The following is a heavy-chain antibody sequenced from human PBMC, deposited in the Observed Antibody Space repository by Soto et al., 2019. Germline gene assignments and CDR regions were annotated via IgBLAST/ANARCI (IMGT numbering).Heavy chain of an antibody. J-gene: IGHJ1*01. CDR1: GGTFSSYA. Sequence: SVKVSCKASGGTFSSYAISWVRQAPGQGLEWMGGIIPIFGTANYAQKFQGRVTITADKSTSTAYMELSSLRSEDTAVYYCARGPYYYDSSGYYLEYFQHWGQGTLVTVSS. CDR2: IIPIFGTA. D-gene: IGHD3-22*01. V-gene: IGHV1-69*06. CDR3: ARGPYYYDSSGYYLEYFQH.